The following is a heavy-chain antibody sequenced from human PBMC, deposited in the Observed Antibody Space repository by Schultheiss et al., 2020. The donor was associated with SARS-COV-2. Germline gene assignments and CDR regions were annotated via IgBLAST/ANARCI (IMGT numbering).Heavy chain of an antibody. V-gene: IGHV3-30*01. Sequence: GGSLRLSCAASGFTFSSYAMSWVRQAPGKGLEWVAVISYDGSNKYYADSVKGRFTISRDNSKNTLYLQMNSLRAEDTAVYYCARRVLLWFGEIDYWGQGTLVTVSS. CDR2: ISYDGSNK. CDR3: ARRVLLWFGEIDY. J-gene: IGHJ4*02. D-gene: IGHD3-10*01. CDR1: GFTFSSYA.